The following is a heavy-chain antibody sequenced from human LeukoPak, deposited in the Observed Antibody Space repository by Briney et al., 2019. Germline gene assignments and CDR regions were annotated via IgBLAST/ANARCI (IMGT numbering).Heavy chain of an antibody. Sequence: ASVKVSCKASGYTFTSYYIHWVRQAPGQGLEWMGIINPSGGSTSYAQKFQGRVTMTRDMSTSTVYMELSSLRSEDTAVYYCARAVMVAGHFDYWGQGTLVTVSS. CDR3: ARAVMVAGHFDY. D-gene: IGHD2-15*01. CDR1: GYTFTSYY. J-gene: IGHJ4*02. V-gene: IGHV1-46*01. CDR2: INPSGGST.